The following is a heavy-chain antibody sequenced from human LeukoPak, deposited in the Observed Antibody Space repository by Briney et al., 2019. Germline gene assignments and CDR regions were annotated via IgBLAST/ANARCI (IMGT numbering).Heavy chain of an antibody. CDR2: IYSGGST. Sequence: PGGSLRLSCAASGFTVSSNYMSWVRQAPGKGLEWVSVIYSGGSTYYADSVKGRFTISRDNSKNTLHLQMNSLRSEDTGVYYCAQLRLGELSTVDYWGQGTLVTVSS. CDR3: AQLRLGELSTVDY. V-gene: IGHV3-66*01. D-gene: IGHD3-16*02. J-gene: IGHJ4*02. CDR1: GFTVSSNY.